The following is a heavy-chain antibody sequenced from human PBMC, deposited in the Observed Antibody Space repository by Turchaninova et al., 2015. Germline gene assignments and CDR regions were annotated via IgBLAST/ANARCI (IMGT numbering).Heavy chain of an antibody. CDR3: ARGGGMVLGYYYYGMDV. D-gene: IGHD2-8*01. V-gene: IGHV4-4*02. CDR2: SYHSGRT. Sequence: QVQLQESGPGLVKPSGTLSLTCAVSGGSISSSNWWSWVRQPPGQGMEWVGESYHSGRTHYHPALKSRVTISVDKSKNQFSLKLSSVTAADTAVYYGARGGGMVLGYYYYGMDVWGQGTTVTVSS. CDR1: GGSISSSNW. J-gene: IGHJ6*02.